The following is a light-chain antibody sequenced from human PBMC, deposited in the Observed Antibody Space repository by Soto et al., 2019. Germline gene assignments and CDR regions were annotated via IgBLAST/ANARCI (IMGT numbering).Light chain of an antibody. J-gene: IGLJ1*01. CDR1: SSNVGSYKL. CDR2: EVN. V-gene: IGLV2-23*02. Sequence: QSALAQPASVSGSPGQSITISCTGTSSNVGSYKLVSWYQQHPGKAPQLMIFEVNKRPSGVSNRFSGSKSGNTASLTISGLKVEDEADYYCCSSGGSPTYVFXTGTKVTVL. CDR3: CSSGGSPTYV.